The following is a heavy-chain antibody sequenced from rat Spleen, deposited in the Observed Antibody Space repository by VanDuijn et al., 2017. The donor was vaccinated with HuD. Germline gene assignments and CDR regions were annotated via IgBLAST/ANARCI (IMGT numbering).Heavy chain of an antibody. CDR3: ARYNYYVMDA. V-gene: IGHV5-7*01. CDR1: GFTFSDYY. Sequence: EVQLVESDGGLVQPGRSLKLSCAASGFTFSDYYMAWVRQAPTKGLEWVATISYDGSSTYYRDSVKGRFTISRDNAKSTLYLQMDSLRSEDTATYYCARYNYYVMDAWGQGASVTVSS. D-gene: IGHD1-5*01. J-gene: IGHJ4*01. CDR2: ISYDGSST.